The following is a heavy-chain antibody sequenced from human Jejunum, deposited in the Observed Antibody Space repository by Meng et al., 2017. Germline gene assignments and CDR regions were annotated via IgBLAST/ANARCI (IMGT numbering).Heavy chain of an antibody. CDR3: VKAVTTIGDLYVDS. D-gene: IGHD3-16*01. CDR2: ISYNGNIK. Sequence: GESLKISCAASGFTFNTYAMHWVRQAPGKGLEWVAGISYNGNIKDYAESVEGRFTISRDNSQDTLYRQMNSLTTEDTAVFYCVKAVTTIGDLYVDSWGQGTVVTVSS. V-gene: IGHV3-30*18. J-gene: IGHJ4*02. CDR1: GFTFNTYA.